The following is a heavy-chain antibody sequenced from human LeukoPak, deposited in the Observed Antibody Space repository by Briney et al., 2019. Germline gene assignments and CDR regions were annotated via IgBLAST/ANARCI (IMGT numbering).Heavy chain of an antibody. J-gene: IGHJ6*01. V-gene: IGHV1-46*01. CDR1: GYTFTSNY. D-gene: IGHD2-2*01. CDR2: IYPRDGST. Sequence: ASVKVSCKASGYTFTSNYIHWVRQAPGQGLEWMGMIYPRDGSTSYAQKFQGRVTVTRDTSTSTVHMELSGLRSEDTAVYYCARGEYCSSNSGNYYYYYGKDVWGQGTTVTVSS. CDR3: ARGEYCSSNSGNYYYYYGKDV.